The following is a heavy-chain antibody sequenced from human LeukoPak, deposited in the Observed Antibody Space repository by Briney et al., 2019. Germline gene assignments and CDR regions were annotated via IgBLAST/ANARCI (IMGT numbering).Heavy chain of an antibody. CDR1: GYTFTGYY. CDR3: ARAVGLRGSCPGY. Sequence: GASVKVSCKASGYTFTGYYMHWVRQAPGQGLEWMGWINPNSGGTNYAQKFQGRVTMTRDTSISTAYMELSRLRSDDTAVYYCARAVGLRGSCPGYWGQGTLVTVSS. CDR2: INPNSGGT. V-gene: IGHV1-2*02. J-gene: IGHJ4*02. D-gene: IGHD2-15*01.